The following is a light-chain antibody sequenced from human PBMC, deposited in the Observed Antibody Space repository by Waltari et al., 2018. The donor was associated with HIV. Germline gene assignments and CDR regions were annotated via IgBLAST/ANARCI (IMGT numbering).Light chain of an antibody. CDR2: STN. CDR3: VLSLGSGIWM. Sequence: QTVVTQEPSFSVSPGGTVTLTCGLSFGSVSPSSYPSWYQQTPGQAPRTLIYSTNTRSSGVPDRFSGSILGNKAALTITGAQADDEADYYCVLSLGSGIWMFGGGTKLTVL. CDR1: FGSVSPSSY. V-gene: IGLV8-61*01. J-gene: IGLJ3*02.